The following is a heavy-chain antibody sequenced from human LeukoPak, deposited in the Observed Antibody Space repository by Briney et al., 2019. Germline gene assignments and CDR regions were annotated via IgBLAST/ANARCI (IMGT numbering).Heavy chain of an antibody. CDR2: IYYSGST. Sequence: SETLSLTCTAPGGSISSSSYYWGWIRQPPGKGLEWIGSIYYSGSTYYNPSLKSRVTISVDTSKNQFSLKLSSVTAADTAVYYCARLPGGVVAAYYFDYWGQGTLVTVSS. CDR3: ARLPGGVVAAYYFDY. D-gene: IGHD2-15*01. J-gene: IGHJ4*02. V-gene: IGHV4-39*01. CDR1: GGSISSSSYY.